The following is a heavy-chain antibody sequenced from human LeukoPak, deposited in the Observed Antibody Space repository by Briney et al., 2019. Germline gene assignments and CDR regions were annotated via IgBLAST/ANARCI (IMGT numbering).Heavy chain of an antibody. CDR2: IYYSGST. J-gene: IGHJ4*02. V-gene: IGHV4-59*12. CDR1: GGSISSYY. Sequence: PSETLSLTCTVSGGSISSYYWSWIRQPPGKGLEWIGYIYYSGSTNYNPSLKSRVTISVDTSKNQFSLKLSSVTAADTAVYYCATYMKYYGDYGDFDYWGQGTLVTVSS. D-gene: IGHD4-17*01. CDR3: ATYMKYYGDYGDFDY.